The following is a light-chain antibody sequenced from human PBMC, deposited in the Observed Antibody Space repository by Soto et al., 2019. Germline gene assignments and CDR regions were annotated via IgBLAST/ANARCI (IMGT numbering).Light chain of an antibody. CDR1: QTISSS. CDR3: QQYESYSPYT. V-gene: IGKV1-5*01. J-gene: IGKJ2*01. CDR2: GAS. Sequence: EIQMTQSPPTLSASLGERVTITCRASQTISSSLAWYQQKPGQAPKLLISGASSLESGVPSRFSGSGSGTEVSLTISSLQPDDFATYYCQQYESYSPYTFGQGTKLEIK.